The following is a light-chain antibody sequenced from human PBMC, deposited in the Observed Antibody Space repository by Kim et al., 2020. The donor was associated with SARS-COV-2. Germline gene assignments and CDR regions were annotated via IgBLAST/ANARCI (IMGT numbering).Light chain of an antibody. CDR3: QVWDSSSDHRVV. CDR2: YDS. CDR1: SIGSKS. J-gene: IGLJ7*01. Sequence: PGKTARITCGGNSIGSKSVPWYQEKQGQAPVLVISYDSDRPSGIPERFSGSNSGNTATLTISRVEAGDEADYYCQVWDSSSDHRVVFGGGTQLTVL. V-gene: IGLV3-21*04.